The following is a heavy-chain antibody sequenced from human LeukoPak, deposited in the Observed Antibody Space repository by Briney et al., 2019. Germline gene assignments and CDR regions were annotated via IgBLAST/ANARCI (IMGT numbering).Heavy chain of an antibody. Sequence: GGSLRLFCAASGFTFSSYGVLWVRQAPGKGLEWVAFKRYDGTNEDYADSVKGRFTISRDNPKNTLYLQMNSLRAEDTAVYYCAREGGGKVDYWGQGTLVTVSS. CDR3: AREGGGKVDY. D-gene: IGHD4-23*01. V-gene: IGHV3-30*02. J-gene: IGHJ4*02. CDR1: GFTFSSYG. CDR2: KRYDGTNE.